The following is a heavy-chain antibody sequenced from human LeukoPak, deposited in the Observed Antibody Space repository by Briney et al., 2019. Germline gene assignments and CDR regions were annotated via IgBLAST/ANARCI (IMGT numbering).Heavy chain of an antibody. CDR2: ISYDGSNK. CDR3: AKDPPRGLLYTFGY. CDR1: GFTFSIYG. V-gene: IGHV3-30*18. Sequence: PGRSLRLSCSASGFTFSIYGMHWVRQAPGKGLQWMAVISYDGSNKYYADSVKGRFTISRDNSKSTLYLQMNSLRAEDTAVYYCAKDPPRGLLYTFGYWGQGTLVTVSS. D-gene: IGHD2-2*02. J-gene: IGHJ4*02.